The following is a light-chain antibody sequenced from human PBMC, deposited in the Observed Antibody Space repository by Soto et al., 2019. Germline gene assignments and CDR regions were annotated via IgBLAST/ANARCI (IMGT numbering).Light chain of an antibody. CDR2: EVS. CDR3: CSYAGSSTHV. J-gene: IGLJ1*01. V-gene: IGLV2-23*02. Sequence: QSVLTQPASVSGSPGQSITISFTGTSSDVGSYNLVSWYQQHPGNAPKFMIYEVSKRPSGVSNRFSGSKSGNTASLTISGLQAEDEADYYCCSYAGSSTHVFGTGTKVTVL. CDR1: SSDVGSYNL.